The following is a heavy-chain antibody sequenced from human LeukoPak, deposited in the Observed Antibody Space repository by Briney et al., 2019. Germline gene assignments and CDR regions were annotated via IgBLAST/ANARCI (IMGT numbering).Heavy chain of an antibody. CDR3: VREIDGRYFDY. D-gene: IGHD3/OR15-3a*01. J-gene: IGHJ4*02. V-gene: IGHV3-20*04. Sequence: GGSLRLSCAASGFTFDDYGMSWVRQAPGKGLEWVSGINWNGGSTGYADSVKGRFTISRDNAKNSLYLQMNSLSVEDTAVYYCVREIDGRYFDYWGQGTLVTVSS. CDR2: INWNGGST. CDR1: GFTFDDYG.